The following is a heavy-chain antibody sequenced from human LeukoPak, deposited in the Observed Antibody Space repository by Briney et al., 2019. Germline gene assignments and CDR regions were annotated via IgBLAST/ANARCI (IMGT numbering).Heavy chain of an antibody. V-gene: IGHV3-74*01. J-gene: IGHJ4*02. CDR3: ARGGDWLFGEYYFDY. CDR2: INSDGSNT. CDR1: GFRFSGYW. D-gene: IGHD3-9*01. Sequence: PGGSLRLSCEASGFRFSGYWMHWVRQVPGKGLVWVSRINSDGSNTNYADSVKGRFTISRDNAKNTVSLQMNSLRAEDTAMYYCARGGDWLFGEYYFDYWGQGTLVTVSS.